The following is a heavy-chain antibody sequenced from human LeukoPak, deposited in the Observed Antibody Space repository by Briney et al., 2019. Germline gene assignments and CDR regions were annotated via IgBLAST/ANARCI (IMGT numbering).Heavy chain of an antibody. CDR3: ARGDPDISFGVVGDAFDI. Sequence: GGSLRLSCAASAFTLSTYAMSWVRQAPGKELEWVSGISAGKGNTYYADSVKGRFIISRDNSKNTLYLQMNSLRAEDTAVYYCARGDPDISFGVVGDAFDIWGQGTMVTVSS. J-gene: IGHJ3*02. V-gene: IGHV3-23*01. CDR2: ISAGKGNT. D-gene: IGHD3-3*01. CDR1: AFTLSTYA.